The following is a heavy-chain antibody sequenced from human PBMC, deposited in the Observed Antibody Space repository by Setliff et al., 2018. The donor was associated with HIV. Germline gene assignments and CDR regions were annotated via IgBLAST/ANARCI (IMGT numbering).Heavy chain of an antibody. CDR2: INPNSGGT. J-gene: IGHJ4*02. CDR1: GYTFTGYY. Sequence: ASVKVSCKASGYTFTGYYMHWVRQAPGQGLEWMGRINPNSGGTNYAQKFQGRVTMTRDASVTTAYMEVNSLTSDDTAVYYCAKGQGPVDYWGQGTLVTVSS. V-gene: IGHV1-2*06. CDR3: AKGQGPVDY.